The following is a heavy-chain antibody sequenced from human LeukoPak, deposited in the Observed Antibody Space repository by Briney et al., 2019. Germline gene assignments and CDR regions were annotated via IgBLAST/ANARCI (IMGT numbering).Heavy chain of an antibody. D-gene: IGHD1-20*01. V-gene: IGHV3-33*01. CDR3: AREGITGKQTIDY. J-gene: IGHJ4*02. CDR2: IWYDGRNK. CDR1: GFTFSSYG. Sequence: GGSLRLSCAASGFTFSSYGMHWVRQAPGKGLEWVAVIWYDGRNKYYADSVKGRFTISRDNSKNTLYLQMNSLRAEDTAVYYCAREGITGKQTIDYWGQGTLVTVSS.